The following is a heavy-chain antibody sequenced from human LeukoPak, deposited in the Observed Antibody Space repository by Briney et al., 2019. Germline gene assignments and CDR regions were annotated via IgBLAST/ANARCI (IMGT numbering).Heavy chain of an antibody. J-gene: IGHJ4*01. CDR1: GGSISSYY. Sequence: SETLSLTCTVSGGSISSYYWSWIRQLPGRGLESVGYVYDTGDTSYNPSLKSRVTMSLDTSKNQFFLTLTSVTAADTAIYYCARRATSGNYQMLHFDSWGQGILVTVSS. V-gene: IGHV4-59*08. CDR3: ARRATSGNYQMLHFDS. CDR2: VYDTGDT. D-gene: IGHD2-2*01.